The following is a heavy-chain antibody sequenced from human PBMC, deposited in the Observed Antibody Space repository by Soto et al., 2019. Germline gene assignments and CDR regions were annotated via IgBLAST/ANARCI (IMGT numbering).Heavy chain of an antibody. J-gene: IGHJ4*02. CDR2: ISSSGSTI. D-gene: IGHD5-12*01. Sequence: PGGSLRLSCAASGFTFSDYYMSWIRQAPGKGLEWVSYISSSGSTIYYADSVKGRFTISRDNAKNSLYLQMNSLRAEDTAVYYCARHIDVNIVAIDYWGQGTLVTVSS. CDR1: GFTFSDYY. CDR3: ARHIDVNIVAIDY. V-gene: IGHV3-11*01.